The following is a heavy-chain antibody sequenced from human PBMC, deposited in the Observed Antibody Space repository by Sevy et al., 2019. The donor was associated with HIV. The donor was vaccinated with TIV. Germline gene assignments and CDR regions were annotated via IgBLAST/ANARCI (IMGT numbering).Heavy chain of an antibody. V-gene: IGHV3-23*01. D-gene: IGHD3-16*01. Sequence: GGSLRLSCSASGFIFNTYAMTWVRQAPGKGLDWVSTISPSGGSTYYADSVRGRSSISRDNSKNTVYLEMNSLRAEDTAVYYCAKEALWGFDPWGQGTLVTVSS. J-gene: IGHJ5*02. CDR1: GFIFNTYA. CDR3: AKEALWGFDP. CDR2: ISPSGGST.